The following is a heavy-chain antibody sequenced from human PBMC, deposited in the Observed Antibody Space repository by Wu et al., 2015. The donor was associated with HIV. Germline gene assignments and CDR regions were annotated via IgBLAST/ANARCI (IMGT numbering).Heavy chain of an antibody. V-gene: IGHV1-2*02. J-gene: IGHJ4*02. CDR1: GYTFTDFY. CDR3: ARDSSEWLLLFDY. Sequence: VQLGEXEAEXRRPGPSVKVSCKASGYTFTDFYIHWVRQAPGQGLEWLGWINPKSGGTNYAQKFQGRVTVTRDTSFSTAYMELSRLRSDDTAVYYCARDSSEWLLLFDYWGQGTLVTVSS. D-gene: IGHD3-22*01. CDR2: INPKSGGT.